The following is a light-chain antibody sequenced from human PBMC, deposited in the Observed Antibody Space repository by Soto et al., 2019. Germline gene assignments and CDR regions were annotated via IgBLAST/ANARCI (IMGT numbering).Light chain of an antibody. V-gene: IGKV1-39*01. CDR3: LQSYHTLPLT. CDR1: QSISNY. Sequence: DIQMTQSPSSLSASVGDRVTITCRASQSISNYVNWYQQRLGKAPNLLIYAASSLQSGVPSRFSVSGSGRDFTLTISSLHPEDFATYYCLQSYHTLPLTFGGGTKVEI. CDR2: AAS. J-gene: IGKJ4*02.